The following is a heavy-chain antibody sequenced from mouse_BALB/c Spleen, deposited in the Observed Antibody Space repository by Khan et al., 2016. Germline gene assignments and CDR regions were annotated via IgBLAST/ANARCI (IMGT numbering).Heavy chain of an antibody. J-gene: IGHJ4*01. CDR1: GFDFSRSW. CDR3: ARQEDYAMDY. V-gene: IGHV4-1*02. Sequence: EVKRLASGGGLVQPGGSLTLSCAASGFDFSRSWLSWVRQAPGKGLEWIGEINPDSSTINYTPSLKDKFIISRDNAKNTLYLQMSKVRSEDTALYYCARQEDYAMDYWGQGTSVTVSS. CDR2: INPDSSTI.